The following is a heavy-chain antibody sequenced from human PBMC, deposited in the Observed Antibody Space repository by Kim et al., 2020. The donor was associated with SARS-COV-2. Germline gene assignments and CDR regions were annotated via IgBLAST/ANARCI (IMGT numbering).Heavy chain of an antibody. J-gene: IGHJ6*03. V-gene: IGHV4-59*01. D-gene: IGHD1-26*01. CDR3: SGGDGWELARDLDYYYYMEV. CDR2: IYYSGST. CDR1: GGSISSYY. Sequence: SETLSLTCTVSGGSISSYYWSWIRQPPGQGLEWIGYIYYSGSTNYNPSLKSRGTISVDTSTNQFSLKLSSVTAADTAVYYCSGGDGWELARDLDYYYYMEVWGKGTTVTVSS.